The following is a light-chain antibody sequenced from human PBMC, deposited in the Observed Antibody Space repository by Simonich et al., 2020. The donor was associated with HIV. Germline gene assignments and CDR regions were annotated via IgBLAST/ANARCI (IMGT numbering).Light chain of an antibody. Sequence: DIQITQSPSSLSASVGDRVTITCRASQDVSNSLAGYQQKPGKAPKLLLYAASRLESGVPSRFSGSGSGTDYTLTISSLQPEDFATYYCQQYYSTLMYTFGQGTKLEIK. J-gene: IGKJ2*01. CDR3: QQYYSTLMYT. CDR1: QDVSNS. V-gene: IGKV1-NL1*01. CDR2: AAS.